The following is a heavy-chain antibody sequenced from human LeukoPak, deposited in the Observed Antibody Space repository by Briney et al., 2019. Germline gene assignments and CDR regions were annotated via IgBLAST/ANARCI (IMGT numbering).Heavy chain of an antibody. D-gene: IGHD4-11*01. CDR3: ARGPPPPYRRHYYYYYMDV. J-gene: IGHJ6*03. Sequence: ASVKVSCKASGYTFTSYDINWVRQATGQGLEWMGWMNPNSGNTGYAQKFQGRVTITRNTSISTAYMELSSLRSEDTAVYYCARGPPPPYRRHYYYYYMDVWGKGTTVTVSS. CDR1: GYTFTSYD. CDR2: MNPNSGNT. V-gene: IGHV1-8*03.